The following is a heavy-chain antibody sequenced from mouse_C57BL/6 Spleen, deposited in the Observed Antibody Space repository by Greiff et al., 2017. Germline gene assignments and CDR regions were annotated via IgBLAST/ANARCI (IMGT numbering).Heavy chain of an antibody. CDR3: ARWSGYFHYFDY. Sequence: VQLQQPGTELVMPGASVKLSCKASGYTFTSYWMHWVKQRPGQGLEWIGNINPRNGGTNYNEQFKSKATLTVDNSSSTAYMQLSSLTSESSAVYYCARWSGYFHYFDYWGQGTTLTVSS. CDR1: GYTFTSYW. V-gene: IGHV1-53*01. CDR2: INPRNGGT. D-gene: IGHD2-3*01. J-gene: IGHJ2*01.